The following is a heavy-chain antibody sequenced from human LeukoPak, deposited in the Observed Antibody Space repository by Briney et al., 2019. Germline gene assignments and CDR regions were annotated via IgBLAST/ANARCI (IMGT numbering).Heavy chain of an antibody. CDR3: ARLSGYGLHYYYHMDV. Sequence: PSETLSLTCNVSGGSISSSSYYWGWIRQPPGKGLEWIGSTYYSGSTYYNPSLKSRVTISVDTSKNQFSLKLSSVTAADTAVYYCARLSGYGLHYYYHMDVWGKGTTVTVSS. CDR2: TYYSGST. V-gene: IGHV4-39*07. J-gene: IGHJ6*03. CDR1: GGSISSSSYY. D-gene: IGHD5-12*01.